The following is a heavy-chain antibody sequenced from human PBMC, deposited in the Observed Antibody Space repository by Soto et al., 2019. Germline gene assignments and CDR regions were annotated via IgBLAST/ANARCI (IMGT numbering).Heavy chain of an antibody. CDR2: IYTSGST. V-gene: IGHV4-4*07. D-gene: IGHD6-19*01. CDR3: ARGVRKQRDFSWLVEDRFVP. J-gene: IGHJ5*02. CDR1: CGSISSDY. Sequence: PSETLSLTCTVSCGSISSDYWSWIRQPAGKGLEWIGRIYTSGSTNYNPSLKSRVTMSVDTSKNQFSLKLSSVTAADTAVYYCARGVRKQRDFSWLVEDRFVPWGQGTLFTVPS.